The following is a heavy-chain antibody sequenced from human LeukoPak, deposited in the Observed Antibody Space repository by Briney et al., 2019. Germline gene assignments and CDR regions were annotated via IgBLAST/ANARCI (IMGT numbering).Heavy chain of an antibody. Sequence: PGGSLRLSCAASGFTFSSYSMNWVRQAPGKGLEWVSSISSSSSYIYYADSVKGRFTISRDNAKNSLYLQMNSLRAEDTAVYYCARDLGIAVAGTWGEDYWGQGTLVTVSS. CDR2: ISSSSSYI. CDR1: GFTFSSYS. J-gene: IGHJ4*02. V-gene: IGHV3-21*01. D-gene: IGHD6-19*01. CDR3: ARDLGIAVAGTWGEDY.